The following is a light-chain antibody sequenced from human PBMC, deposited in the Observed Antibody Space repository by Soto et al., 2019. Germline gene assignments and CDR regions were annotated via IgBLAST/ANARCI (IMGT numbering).Light chain of an antibody. V-gene: IGKV3-20*01. CDR2: GAS. Sequence: EIVLTQSPGTLSLSPGERATLSCGASQSVSSSYLAWYQQKPGQTPRLLIYGASGRATGIPDRFSGSGSVTDFTLTISRLEPEDFVVYYCQQYGSSPPVTFGQGTRLEIK. CDR3: QQYGSSPPVT. J-gene: IGKJ5*01. CDR1: QSVSSSY.